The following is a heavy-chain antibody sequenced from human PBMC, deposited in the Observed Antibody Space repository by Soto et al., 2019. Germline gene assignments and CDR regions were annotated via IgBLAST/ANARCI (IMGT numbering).Heavy chain of an antibody. CDR1: GFTFSSYD. V-gene: IGHV3-13*01. D-gene: IGHD2-15*01. CDR3: ARGVSVVVAATPYLDY. J-gene: IGHJ4*02. CDR2: MGTAGDT. Sequence: GGSLRLSCAASGFTFSSYDMHWVRQATGKGLEWVSAMGTAGDTYYPGSVKGRFTISRENAKNSLYLQMNSLRAEDTAVYYCARGVSVVVAATPYLDYWGQGTLVTVSS.